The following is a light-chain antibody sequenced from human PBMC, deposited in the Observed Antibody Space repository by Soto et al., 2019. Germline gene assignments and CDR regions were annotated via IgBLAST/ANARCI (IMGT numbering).Light chain of an antibody. CDR2: DAS. J-gene: IGKJ4*01. V-gene: IGKV3-11*01. CDR3: QQRSDWHT. CDR1: QSVSTY. Sequence: EIVLTQSPVTLSLSPGERATLSCRASQSVSTYLAWYQQKPGQAPRLLIYDASNRATGIPARFSGSGSGTDFTLNISSLDPEDFAIYYCQQRSDWHTFGGGTRVEI.